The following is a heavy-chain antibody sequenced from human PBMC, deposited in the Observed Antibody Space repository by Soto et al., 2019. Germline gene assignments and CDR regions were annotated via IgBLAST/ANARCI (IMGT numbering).Heavy chain of an antibody. CDR3: AKNYGDYDDAFDI. CDR2: ISGSGGST. J-gene: IGHJ3*02. D-gene: IGHD4-17*01. CDR1: GFTFSSYA. V-gene: IGHV3-23*01. Sequence: EVQLLESGGGLVQPGGSLRLSCAASGFTFSSYAMSWVRQAPGKGLEWVSAISGSGGSTYYTDSVKGRFTISRDNSKNTLYLQMNSLRAEDTAVYYCAKNYGDYDDAFDIWGQGTMVTVSS.